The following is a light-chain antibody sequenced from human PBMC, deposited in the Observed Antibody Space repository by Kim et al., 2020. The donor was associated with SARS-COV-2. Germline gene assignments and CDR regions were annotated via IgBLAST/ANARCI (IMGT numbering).Light chain of an antibody. CDR2: DVS. CDR1: SSDIGGYNY. CDR3: SSYKNNRSWV. Sequence: GQSITISCNATSSDIGGYNYVSWYRQEPGKAPKLMIYDVSKRPSGVSNRLSGSKSGTTASLTISGLQAEDEADYFCSSYKNNRSWVFGGGTKVTVL. J-gene: IGLJ3*02. V-gene: IGLV2-14*04.